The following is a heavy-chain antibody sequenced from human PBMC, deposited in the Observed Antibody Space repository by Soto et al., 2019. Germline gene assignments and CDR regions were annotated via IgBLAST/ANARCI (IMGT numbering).Heavy chain of an antibody. V-gene: IGHV1-69*01. D-gene: IGHD5-18*01. CDR2: IIPIFGTA. Sequence: QVQLVQSGAEVKKPWSSVKVSSKASGGTFSSYAISWVRQPPGQGLEWMGGIIPIFGTANYAQKFQGRVTITADESTSTGYGALSSLRSEDTAVYYCARDGSYGSFGLMGYFDYWGQGRLVTV. CDR1: GGTFSSYA. CDR3: ARDGSYGSFGLMGYFDY. J-gene: IGHJ4*02.